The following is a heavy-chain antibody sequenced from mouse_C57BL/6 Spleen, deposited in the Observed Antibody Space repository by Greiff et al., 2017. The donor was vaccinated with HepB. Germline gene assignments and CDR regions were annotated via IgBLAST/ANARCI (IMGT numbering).Heavy chain of an antibody. J-gene: IGHJ3*01. V-gene: IGHV1-82*01. D-gene: IGHD4-1*02. CDR1: GYAFSSSW. CDR3: AQLGTFAY. CDR2: IYPGDGDT. Sequence: VKLMESGPELVKPGASVKISCKASGYAFSSSWLNWVKQRPGKGLEWIGRIYPGDGDTNYNGKFKGKATLTADKSSSTAYMQLSSLTSEDSAVYFCAQLGTFAYWGQGTLVTVSA.